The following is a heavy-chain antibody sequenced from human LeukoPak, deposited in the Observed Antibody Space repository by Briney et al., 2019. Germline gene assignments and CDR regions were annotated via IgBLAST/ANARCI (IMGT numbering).Heavy chain of an antibody. CDR3: ARGRGYSHGTVDY. D-gene: IGHD5-18*01. Sequence: GGSLRLSCAASGFTFSSYSMNWVRQAPGKGLEWVSSISSSSSYIYYADSVKGRFTISRDNAKNSLYLQMNSLRAEDTAVYYCARGRGYSHGTVDYWGQGTLVTVSS. J-gene: IGHJ4*02. CDR1: GFTFSSYS. CDR2: ISSSSSYI. V-gene: IGHV3-21*01.